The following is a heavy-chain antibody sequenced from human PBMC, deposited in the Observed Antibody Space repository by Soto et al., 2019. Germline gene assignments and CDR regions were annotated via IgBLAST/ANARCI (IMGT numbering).Heavy chain of an antibody. CDR3: ARAVYCSSTSCSCDP. J-gene: IGHJ5*02. D-gene: IGHD2-2*01. CDR1: SGSISSSNW. Sequence: QVQLQESGPGLVKPSGTLSLTCAVSSGSISSSNWWSWVRQPPGKGLEWIGEIYHSGSTNYNPSLKSRVTISVDKSTNQFSLKLSSVTAADTAVYYCARAVYCSSTSCSCDPGGQGTLVTFSS. V-gene: IGHV4-4*02. CDR2: IYHSGST.